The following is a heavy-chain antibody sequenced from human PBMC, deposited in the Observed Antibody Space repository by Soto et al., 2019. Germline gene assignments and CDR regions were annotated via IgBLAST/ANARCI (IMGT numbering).Heavy chain of an antibody. CDR3: AKEIVAGAYVETSAFDF. CDR1: GFTFSSYA. J-gene: IGHJ4*02. Sequence: EMQLLESGGDLVEPGGSLRLSCAASGFTFSSYAMGWVRQAPGTGLEWVSAIDGSGGDRSLADSVKGRFTISRDNSKNTLYLQMDRLRVEDTARYFCAKEIVAGAYVETSAFDFWGQGTLVTVSS. CDR2: IDGSGGDR. V-gene: IGHV3-23*01. D-gene: IGHD3-22*01.